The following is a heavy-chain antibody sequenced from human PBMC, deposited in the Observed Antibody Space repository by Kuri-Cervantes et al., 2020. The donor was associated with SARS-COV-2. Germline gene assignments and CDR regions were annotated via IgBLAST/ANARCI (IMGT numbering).Heavy chain of an antibody. V-gene: IGHV3-48*02. J-gene: IGHJ5*02. D-gene: IGHD6-13*01. Sequence: GGSLRLSCAASGFTSSSYSMNWVRQAPGKGLEWVSYISSSSTIYYADSVKGRFTISRDNAKNSLYLQMNSLRDEDTAVYYCARGLAAAGSFDPWGQGTLVTVSS. CDR3: ARGLAAAGSFDP. CDR2: ISSSSTI. CDR1: GFTSSSYS.